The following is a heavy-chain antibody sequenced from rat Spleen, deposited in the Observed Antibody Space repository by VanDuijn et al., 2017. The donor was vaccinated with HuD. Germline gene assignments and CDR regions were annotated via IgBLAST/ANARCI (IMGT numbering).Heavy chain of an antibody. Sequence: EVQLVESGGGLVQPGRSLKLSCVASGFTFNNYWMTWIRQAPKKGLEWVASISSGGGGTYYPDSVKGRFSISRDNVKSILYLQMDSLRSEDTATYYCARQSRDRIAAYFDYWGQGVMVTVSS. CDR2: ISSGGGGT. CDR1: GFTFNNYW. D-gene: IGHD1-2*01. CDR3: ARQSRDRIAAYFDY. J-gene: IGHJ2*01. V-gene: IGHV5-31*01.